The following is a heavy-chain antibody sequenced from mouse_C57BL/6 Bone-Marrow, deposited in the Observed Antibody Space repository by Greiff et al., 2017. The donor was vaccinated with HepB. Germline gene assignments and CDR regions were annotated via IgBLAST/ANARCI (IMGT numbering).Heavy chain of an antibody. CDR1: GYTFTSYW. Sequence: VQLQQPGTELVKPGASVKLSCKASGYTFTSYWMHWVKQRPGQGLEWIGNINPSNGGTNYTEKLKSKATLTVDKSSSTAYMQLSSLTSEDSAVYYCERYGLLWGYVDYWGQGTTLTVSS. CDR3: ERYGLLWGYVDY. V-gene: IGHV1-53*01. D-gene: IGHD2-1*01. J-gene: IGHJ2*01. CDR2: INPSNGGT.